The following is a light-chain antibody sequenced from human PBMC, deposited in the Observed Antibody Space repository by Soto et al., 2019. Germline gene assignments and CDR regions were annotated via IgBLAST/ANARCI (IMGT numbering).Light chain of an antibody. CDR1: SSDVGGYNY. V-gene: IGLV2-14*01. J-gene: IGLJ1*01. Sequence: QSALTQPASVSGSPGQSSTLSCTGTSSDVGGYNYVSWYQQYPGKAPKVMIYDVSNRPSGVSNRFSGSKSGNTASLTISGLQAEDEADYYCSSYTSSSTLEVFGTGTKVTV. CDR3: SSYTSSSTLEV. CDR2: DVS.